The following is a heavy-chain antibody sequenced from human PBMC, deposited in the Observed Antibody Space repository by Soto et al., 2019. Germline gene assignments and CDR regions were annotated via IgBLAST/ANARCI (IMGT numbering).Heavy chain of an antibody. CDR3: ARDLVGATGCDY. J-gene: IGHJ4*02. Sequence: GGSLRLSCAASGFTFSSYGMHWVRQAPGKGLEWVAVIWYDGSNKYYGDSVKGRFTISRDNSKNTLYLQMNSLRAEDTAVYYCARDLVGATGCDYWGQGTLVTVSS. CDR1: GFTFSSYG. D-gene: IGHD1-26*01. CDR2: IWYDGSNK. V-gene: IGHV3-33*01.